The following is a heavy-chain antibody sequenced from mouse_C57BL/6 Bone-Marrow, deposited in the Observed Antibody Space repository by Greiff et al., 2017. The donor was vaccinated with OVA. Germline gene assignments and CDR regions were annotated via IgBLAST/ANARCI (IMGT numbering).Heavy chain of an antibody. D-gene: IGHD1-1*01. CDR3: ARTGGYGSSYAWFAY. J-gene: IGHJ3*01. Sequence: QVQLQQPGAELVRPGSSVKLSCKASGYTFTSYWMHWVKQRPIQGLEWIGNIDPSDSETHYNQKFKDKATLTVDKSSSTAYMQLSSLTSEDSAVYYCARTGGYGSSYAWFAYWGQGTLVTVSA. V-gene: IGHV1-52*01. CDR2: IDPSDSET. CDR1: GYTFTSYW.